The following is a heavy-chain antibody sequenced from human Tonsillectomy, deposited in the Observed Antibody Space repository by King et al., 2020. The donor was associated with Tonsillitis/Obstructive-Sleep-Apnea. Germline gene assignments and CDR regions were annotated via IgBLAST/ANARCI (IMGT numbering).Heavy chain of an antibody. J-gene: IGHJ4*02. Sequence: QLVQSGAEVKKPGASVKVSCKASGDTFTNYGISWVRQAPGQGLEWMGWISAYNVNTNYEQNLQGRVTMTTDTSKSKAYMELRSLRSDDTAGYYCARYQRGYFDYWGQGPLVTVSS. CDR3: ARYQRGYFDY. CDR1: GDTFTNYG. D-gene: IGHD6-25*01. CDR2: ISAYNVNT. V-gene: IGHV1-18*01.